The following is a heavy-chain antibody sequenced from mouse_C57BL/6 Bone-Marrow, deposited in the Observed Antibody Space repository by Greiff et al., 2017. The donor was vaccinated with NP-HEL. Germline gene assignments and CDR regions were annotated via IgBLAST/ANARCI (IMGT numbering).Heavy chain of an antibody. CDR2: IYPGSGNT. D-gene: IGHD1-1*01. Sequence: VQLQQSGAELVRPGASVKLSCKASGYTFTDYYINWVKQRPGQGLEWIARIYPGSGNTYYNEKFKGKATLTAEKSSSTAYMQLSSLTSEDSAVYFCASEHYGSSYRAMDYWGQGTSVTVSS. J-gene: IGHJ4*01. CDR1: GYTFTDYY. V-gene: IGHV1-76*01. CDR3: ASEHYGSSYRAMDY.